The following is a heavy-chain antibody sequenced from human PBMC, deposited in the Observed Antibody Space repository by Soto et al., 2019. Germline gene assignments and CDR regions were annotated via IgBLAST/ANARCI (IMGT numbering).Heavy chain of an antibody. CDR1: ADSLKSGSVY. CDR3: GGVGQVGPSSGCFDP. V-gene: IGHV4-30-4*01. J-gene: IGHJ5*02. D-gene: IGHD1-26*01. CDR2: TTYSGKT. Sequence: SETLSLTCSVNADSLKSGSVYWSWIRQSTGKGLEYIGYTTYSGKTFQNPSLKSRVTMSVDTPKNQFSLEERSVTTAATAVYYCGGVGQVGPSSGCFDPWGQGTLVTVSS.